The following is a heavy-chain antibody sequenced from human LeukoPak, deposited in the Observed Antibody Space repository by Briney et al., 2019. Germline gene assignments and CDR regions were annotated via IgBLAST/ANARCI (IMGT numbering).Heavy chain of an antibody. CDR2: IKQGGSEK. D-gene: IGHD4-11*01. V-gene: IGHV3-7*04. J-gene: IGHJ4*02. CDR1: GFTFSSHW. CDR3: ARAVSNFDY. Sequence: GGSLRLSCAASGFTFSSHWMNWVRQAPGKGLEWVANIKQGGSEKYYVDSVKGRFTISRDNAKNSLYLQMNSLRAEDTAVYYCARAVSNFDYWGQGTLVTVSS.